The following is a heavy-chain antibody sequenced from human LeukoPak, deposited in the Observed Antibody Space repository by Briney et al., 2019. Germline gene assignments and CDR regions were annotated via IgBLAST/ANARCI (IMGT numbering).Heavy chain of an antibody. CDR3: ARSTGSTMFIDY. CDR1: GGSISPYY. J-gene: IGHJ4*02. CDR2: IYYSGNT. Sequence: PSETLSLTCTVSGGSISPYYWSWIRQPPGEGREWLGYIYYSGNTEYKPSLTSRVAMLVDTSKNQFSLRLSSVTAADTAVYYCARSTGSTMFIDYWGQGTLVTVSS. D-gene: IGHD3-10*02. V-gene: IGHV4-59*01.